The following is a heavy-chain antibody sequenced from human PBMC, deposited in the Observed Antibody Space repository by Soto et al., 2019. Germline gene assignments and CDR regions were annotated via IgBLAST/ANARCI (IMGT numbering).Heavy chain of an antibody. J-gene: IGHJ5*02. CDR1: GGSISSGVYY. V-gene: IGHV4-31*03. Sequence: SETLSITCNVSGGSISSGVYYWSWIRQHPGKGLEWIGYIYYSGSTYYNPSLKSRVTISVDTSKNQFSLKLSSVTAADTAVYYCARDGYSSSSNWFDPWGQGTLVTVSS. D-gene: IGHD6-13*01. CDR3: ARDGYSSSSNWFDP. CDR2: IYYSGST.